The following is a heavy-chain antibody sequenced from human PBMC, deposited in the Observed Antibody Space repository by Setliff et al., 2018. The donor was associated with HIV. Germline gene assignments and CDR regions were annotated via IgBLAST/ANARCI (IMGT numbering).Heavy chain of an antibody. J-gene: IGHJ4*02. CDR2: INPNSGAT. Sequence: ASVKVSCKASGYTFSGYYLHWVRRAPGQGLEWMGWINPNSGATNYAQNFQGRVTMTRDTSISTAYMDLSSLTSDDTAVYYCARPPPSLQDFDFVFDSWGQGTLVTVSS. D-gene: IGHD3-9*01. CDR1: GYTFSGYY. V-gene: IGHV1-2*02. CDR3: ARPPPSLQDFDFVFDS.